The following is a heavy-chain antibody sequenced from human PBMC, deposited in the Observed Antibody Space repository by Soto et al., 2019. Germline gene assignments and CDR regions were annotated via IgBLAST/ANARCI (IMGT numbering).Heavy chain of an antibody. V-gene: IGHV3-33*01. CDR2: IWYDGSNK. J-gene: IGHJ6*02. Sequence: PGGSLRLSCAASGFTFSSYGMHWVRQAPGKGLEWVAVIWYDGSNKYYADSVKGRFTISRDNSKNTLYLQMNSLRAEDTAVYYCARAHCSPPSTIIAAAGCGMDVWGQGTTVTVS. D-gene: IGHD6-13*01. CDR3: ARAHCSPPSTIIAAAGCGMDV. CDR1: GFTFSSYG.